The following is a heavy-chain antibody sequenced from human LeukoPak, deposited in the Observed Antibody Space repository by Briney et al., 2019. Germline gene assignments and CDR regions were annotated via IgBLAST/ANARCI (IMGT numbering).Heavy chain of an antibody. CDR3: AKTAATGGGDY. J-gene: IGHJ4*02. V-gene: IGHV3-74*01. CDR1: GFTFSSYW. D-gene: IGHD6-13*01. CDR2: INSDGSST. Sequence: GGSLRLSCAASGFTFSSYWMHWVRQAPGKGLVWVSRINSDGSSTSYADSVKGRFTISRDNAKNTLYLQMNSLRGEDTAVYYCAKTAATGGGDYWGQGTLVTVSS.